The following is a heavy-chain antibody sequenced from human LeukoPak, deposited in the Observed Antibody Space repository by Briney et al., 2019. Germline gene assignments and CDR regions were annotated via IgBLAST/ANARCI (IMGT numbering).Heavy chain of an antibody. CDR1: GGTFSSYA. J-gene: IGHJ4*02. CDR2: IIPIFGTA. D-gene: IGHD3-10*01. CDR3: AREWFGQLYYFDY. Sequence: SVKVSCKASGGTFSSYAISWVRQAPGQGLEWMGGIIPIFGTANYAQKFQGRVTITADKSTSTAYMELSSLRSEDTAVYYCAREWFGQLYYFDYWGQGALVTVSS. V-gene: IGHV1-69*06.